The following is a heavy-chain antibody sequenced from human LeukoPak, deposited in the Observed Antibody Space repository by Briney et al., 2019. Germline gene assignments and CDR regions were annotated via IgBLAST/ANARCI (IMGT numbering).Heavy chain of an antibody. J-gene: IGHJ4*02. CDR1: GYSFTIYG. Sequence: GASVKVSCEASGYSFTIYGMTWVRQAPGQGLVWMGWISGYDGYAKYAENLQGRVTLTIDTSTTTAYMEMRSLGSDDTAVYSCARAPPGLTFGPGDYWGQGSLVIVSS. D-gene: IGHD1-14*01. CDR3: ARAPPGLTFGPGDY. CDR2: ISGYDGYA. V-gene: IGHV1-18*01.